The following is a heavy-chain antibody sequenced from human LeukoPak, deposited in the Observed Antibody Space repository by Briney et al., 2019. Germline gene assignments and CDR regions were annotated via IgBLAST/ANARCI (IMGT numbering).Heavy chain of an antibody. V-gene: IGHV4-34*01. Sequence: SETLSLTCTVSGGSISSYYWSWIRQPPGKGLEWIGEINHSGITNYNPSLKSRVTISVDPSKNQFSLILTSVTAADTALYYCARGDYTTSAPRLDPWGQGTLVTVSS. CDR2: INHSGIT. D-gene: IGHD2-2*02. CDR3: ARGDYTTSAPRLDP. J-gene: IGHJ5*02. CDR1: GGSISSYY.